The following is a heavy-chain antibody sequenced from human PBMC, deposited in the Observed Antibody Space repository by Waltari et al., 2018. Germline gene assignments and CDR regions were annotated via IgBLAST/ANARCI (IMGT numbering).Heavy chain of an antibody. Sequence: QLQLQESGSGLVKPSQTLSLTCAVSGGSISSGGYSWSWIRQPPGKGLEWIGYIYHSGSTYYNPSLKSRVTISVDRSKNQFSLTLSSVTAADTAVYYCARLVVPAAIGENWFDPWGQGTLVTVSS. D-gene: IGHD2-2*02. CDR3: ARLVVPAAIGENWFDP. J-gene: IGHJ5*02. CDR1: GGSISSGGYS. CDR2: IYHSGST. V-gene: IGHV4-30-2*01.